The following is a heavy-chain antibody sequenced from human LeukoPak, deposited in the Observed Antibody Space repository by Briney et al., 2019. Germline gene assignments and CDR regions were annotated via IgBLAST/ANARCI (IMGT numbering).Heavy chain of an antibody. Sequence: GGSLRLSCAASGFTVSSNYMSWVRQAPGKVLEWVSVIYSGGSTYYADSVKGRFTISRDNSKNTLYLQMNSLRAEDTAVYYCARDGGYGSGLYDYWGQGTLVTVSS. CDR2: IYSGGST. D-gene: IGHD3-10*01. CDR1: GFTVSSNY. V-gene: IGHV3-66*02. CDR3: ARDGGYGSGLYDY. J-gene: IGHJ4*02.